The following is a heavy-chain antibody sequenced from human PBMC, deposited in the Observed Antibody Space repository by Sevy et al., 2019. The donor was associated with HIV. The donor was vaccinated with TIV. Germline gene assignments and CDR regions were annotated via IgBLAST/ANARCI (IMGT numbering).Heavy chain of an antibody. CDR3: AKEWTLLSDWYGEFDY. CDR2: IRNSGANT. J-gene: IGHJ4*02. D-gene: IGHD6-19*01. Sequence: GGSLRLSCAASGFTFTNYGMHWVRQAPGKGLEWVSGIRNSGANTYYADSVRGRFTVSRDNSKKTVYLQLNSLRAEDTAIYYCAKEWTLLSDWYGEFDYWGQGTLVTVSS. V-gene: IGHV3-23*01. CDR1: GFTFTNYG.